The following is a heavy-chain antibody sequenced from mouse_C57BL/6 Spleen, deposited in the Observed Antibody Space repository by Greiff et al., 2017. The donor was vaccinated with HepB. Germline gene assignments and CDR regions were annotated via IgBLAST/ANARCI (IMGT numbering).Heavy chain of an antibody. D-gene: IGHD1-1*01. J-gene: IGHJ1*03. CDR3: ARERGSSYGYFDV. CDR1: GYTFTSYW. V-gene: IGHV1-52*01. CDR2: IDPSDSET. Sequence: VQLQQPGAELVRPGSSVKLSCKASGYTFTSYWMHWVKQRPIQGLEWIGNIDPSDSETHYNQKFKDKATLTVDKSSSTAYMQLSSLTSEDSAVYYCARERGSSYGYFDVWGTGTTVTVSS.